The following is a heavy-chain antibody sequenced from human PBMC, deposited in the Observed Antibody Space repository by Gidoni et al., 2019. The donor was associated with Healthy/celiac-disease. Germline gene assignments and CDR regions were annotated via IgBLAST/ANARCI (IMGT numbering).Heavy chain of an antibody. D-gene: IGHD3-3*01. CDR3: TTDFYDFWSGSSISYYYYYGMDV. Sequence: EVQLVESGGGLVKPGGSLRLSCAASGFTFSNAWISWVRQAPGKGLEWVGRIKSKTDGGTTDYAAPVKGRFTISRDDSKNTLYLQMNSLKTEDTAVYYCTTDFYDFWSGSSISYYYYYGMDVWGQGTTVTVSS. CDR1: GFTFSNAW. V-gene: IGHV3-15*01. J-gene: IGHJ6*02. CDR2: IKSKTDGGTT.